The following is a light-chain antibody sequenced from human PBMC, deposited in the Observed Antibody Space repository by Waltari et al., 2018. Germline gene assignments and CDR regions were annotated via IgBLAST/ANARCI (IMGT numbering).Light chain of an antibody. CDR3: QQSYSTPSIT. CDR1: QSISSY. CDR2: AAS. V-gene: IGKV1-39*01. J-gene: IGKJ5*01. Sequence: DIQMTPSPSSLSASVGDRVNITCRASQSISSYLNWYQQKPGKAPKLLIYAASSLQSGVPSRFSGSGSGTDFTLTISSLQPEDFATYYCQQSYSTPSITFGQGTRLEIK.